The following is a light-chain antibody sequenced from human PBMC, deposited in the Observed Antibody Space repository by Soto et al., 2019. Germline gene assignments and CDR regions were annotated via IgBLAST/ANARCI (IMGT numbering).Light chain of an antibody. CDR3: QQTRSYPST. CDR2: EAS. V-gene: IGKV1-13*02. CDR1: QGINSY. Sequence: AIQLTQSPSSLSASVGDRVTITCRASQGINSYLAWYQQKPAKVPQLLIYEASILESGVPSRFSENGSATYFTLTSSRLQAEDFATDYGQQTRSYPSTFGGGTKVEIK. J-gene: IGKJ4*01.